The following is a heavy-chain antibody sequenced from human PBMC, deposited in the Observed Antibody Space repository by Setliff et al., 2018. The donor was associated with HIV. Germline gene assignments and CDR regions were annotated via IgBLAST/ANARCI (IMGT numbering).Heavy chain of an antibody. V-gene: IGHV1-24*01. D-gene: IGHD3-22*01. J-gene: IGHJ1*01. CDR2: IDPEDGET. CDR1: GYSLTDLS. CDR3: ATIRAYYYDSSGQEYFQY. Sequence: ASVKVSCKVSGYSLTDLSIHWVRQAPGKGLEWMGGIDPEDGETVYAQKLQGRVTMTEDTSTDTAYMELSSLRSEDTAMYYCATIRAYYYDSSGQEYFQYWGHGTLVTVSS.